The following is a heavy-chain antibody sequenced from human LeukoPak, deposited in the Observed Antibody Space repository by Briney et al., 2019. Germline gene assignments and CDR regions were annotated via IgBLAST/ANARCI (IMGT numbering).Heavy chain of an antibody. CDR1: GYTFTGYY. CDR2: INPNSGGT. J-gene: IGHJ4*02. CDR3: ARAYYGSGSYYRGYY. D-gene: IGHD3-10*01. V-gene: IGHV1-2*02. Sequence: GASVKVSCKAFGYTFTGYYMHWVRQAPGQGLEWMGWINPNSGGTNYAQKFQGRVTMTRDTSISTAYMELSRLRSDDTAVYYCARAYYGSGSYYRGYYWGQGTLVTVSS.